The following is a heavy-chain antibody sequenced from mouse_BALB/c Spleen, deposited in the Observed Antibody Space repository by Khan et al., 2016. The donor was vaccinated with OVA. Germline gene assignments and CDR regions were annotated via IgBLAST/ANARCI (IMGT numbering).Heavy chain of an antibody. J-gene: IGHJ2*01. Sequence: QVQLQQPGAELVKAGASVKMSCKASGYTFTSYWMHWVKQRLGQGLEWFAETNPTNGRTYYNEKFKSKATLTVDKSSSTAYMLLSAPSFEDSAVYYGDRIKKIGATYFDDWGQGTTLTVSS. CDR1: GYTFTSYW. CDR2: TNPTNGRT. CDR3: DRIKKIGATYFDD. D-gene: IGHD1-1*01. V-gene: IGHV1S81*02.